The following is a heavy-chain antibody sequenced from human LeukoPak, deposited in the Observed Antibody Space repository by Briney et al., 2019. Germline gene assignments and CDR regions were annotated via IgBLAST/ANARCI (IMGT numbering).Heavy chain of an antibody. D-gene: IGHD3-22*01. CDR1: GFTFSSYW. J-gene: IGHJ3*02. Sequence: GGSLRLSCAASGFTFSSYWISWVRQAPGKGLEWVAHIKQDGSEKYYVDSVKGRFTISRDNAKNSLYLQMNSLRAEDTAVYYCARDYYDSSGYYYKGFGAFDIWGQGTMVTVSS. CDR3: ARDYYDSSGYYYKGFGAFDI. V-gene: IGHV3-7*01. CDR2: IKQDGSEK.